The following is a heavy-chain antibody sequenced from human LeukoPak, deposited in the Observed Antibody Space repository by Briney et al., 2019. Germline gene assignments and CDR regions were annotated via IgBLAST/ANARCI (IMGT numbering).Heavy chain of an antibody. CDR3: ARLPGWNYVGEYFQH. J-gene: IGHJ1*01. V-gene: IGHV1-69*13. D-gene: IGHD1-7*01. CDR2: IIPIFGTA. Sequence: SVKVSCKAFGGTFSSHAISWVRQAPGQGLEWMGGIIPIFGTANYAQKFQGRVTITADESTSTAYMELSSLRSEDTAVYYCARLPGWNYVGEYFQHWGQGTLVTVSS. CDR1: GGTFSSHA.